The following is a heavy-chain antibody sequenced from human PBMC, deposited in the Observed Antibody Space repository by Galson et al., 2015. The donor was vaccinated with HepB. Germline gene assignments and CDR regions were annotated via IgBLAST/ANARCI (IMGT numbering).Heavy chain of an antibody. CDR2: VTIGGYI. CDR1: GFSLSGHA. CDR3: AQERGCGGPTRHNLRGY. J-gene: IGHJ4*02. Sequence: SLRLSCAASGFSLSGHAMAWVRHAPGKGLEWVSSVTIGGYIYYADSVKGRFTISRDISKNTLYLQMNSLRVEDTAVYYCAQERGCGGPTRHNLRGYWGPGTLVTVSS. D-gene: IGHD1-14*01. V-gene: IGHV3-23*01.